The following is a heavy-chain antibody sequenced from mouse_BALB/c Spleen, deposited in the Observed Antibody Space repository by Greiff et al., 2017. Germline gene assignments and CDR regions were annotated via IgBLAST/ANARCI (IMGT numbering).Heavy chain of an antibody. V-gene: IGHV5-4*02. CDR1: GFTFSDYY. CDR2: ISDGGSYT. Sequence: EVQGVESGGGLVKPGGSLKLSCAASGFTFSDYYMYWVRQTPEKRLEWVATISDGGSYTYYPDSVKGRFTISRDNAKNNLYLQMSSLKSEDTAMYYCARDRGGLDYWGQGTSVTVSS. J-gene: IGHJ4*01. CDR3: ARDRGGLDY.